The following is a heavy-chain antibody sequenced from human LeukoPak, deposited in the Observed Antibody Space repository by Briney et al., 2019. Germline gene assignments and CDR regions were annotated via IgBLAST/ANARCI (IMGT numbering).Heavy chain of an antibody. CDR3: ARGGGGSYYHLLDY. D-gene: IGHD1-26*01. Sequence: GESLRLSCAASGFTFSSYSMNWVRQAPGKGLEWVSSISSSSSYIYYADSVKGRFTISRDNAKNSLYLQMNSLRAEDTAVYYCARGGGGSYYHLLDYWGQGTLVTVS. J-gene: IGHJ4*02. V-gene: IGHV3-21*01. CDR2: ISSSSSYI. CDR1: GFTFSSYS.